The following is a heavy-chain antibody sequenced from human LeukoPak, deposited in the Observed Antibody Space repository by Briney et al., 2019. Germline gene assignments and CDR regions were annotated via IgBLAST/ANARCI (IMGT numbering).Heavy chain of an antibody. CDR1: GGTFSSYA. CDR2: VIPIFGTA. Sequence: ASVKVSCKASGGTFSSYAISWVRQAPGQGLEWMGGVIPIFGTANYAQKFQGRVTITADESTSTAYMELSSLRSEDTAVYYCARGGITIFGVVTRHFDYWGQGTLVTVSS. J-gene: IGHJ4*02. CDR3: ARGGITIFGVVTRHFDY. V-gene: IGHV1-69*13. D-gene: IGHD3-3*01.